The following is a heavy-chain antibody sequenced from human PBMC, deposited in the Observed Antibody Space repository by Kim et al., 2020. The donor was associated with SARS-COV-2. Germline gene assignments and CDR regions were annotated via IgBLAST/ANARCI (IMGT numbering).Heavy chain of an antibody. CDR3: AKTRQLAYCFDV. CDR2: ITWSGDAT. CDR1: GFTFSTYA. J-gene: IGHJ4*01. V-gene: IGHV3-23*01. Sequence: GGSLRLSCAASGFTFSTYAMSWVRQAPGEGLEWVSAITWSGDATNYADSVKGRFTISRDNSQNTLYLQMNSLRAEDTAVYYCAKTRQLAYCFDVWGRGTLVTVSS. D-gene: IGHD6-13*01.